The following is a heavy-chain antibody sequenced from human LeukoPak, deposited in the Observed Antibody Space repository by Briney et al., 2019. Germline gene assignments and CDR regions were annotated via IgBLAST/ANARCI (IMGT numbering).Heavy chain of an antibody. CDR1: GFTVGDYS. Sequence: GGSLRLSCKVSGFTVGDYSIYWFRQTPGKGLEWLGFIRSKGYGGTTEYAASVKGSLPISTDDYKNIAYLQMNSLKTEDTAVYYCARDSAEYISSYNWFDPWGQGTLVTVSS. J-gene: IGHJ5*02. V-gene: IGHV3-49*03. CDR3: ARDSAEYISSYNWFDP. CDR2: IRSKGYGGTT. D-gene: IGHD2/OR15-2a*01.